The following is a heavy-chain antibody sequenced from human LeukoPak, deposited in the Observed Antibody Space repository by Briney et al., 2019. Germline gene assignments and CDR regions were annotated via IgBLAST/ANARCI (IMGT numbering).Heavy chain of an antibody. J-gene: IGHJ4*02. CDR3: ARGGGWAYYYDSSGYYPFDY. Sequence: SGTLSLTCTVSGGSISSYYWSWIRQPPGKGLEWIGYIYYSGSANYNPSLKSRVTISVDTSKNQFSLKLSSVTAADTAVYYCARGGGWAYYYDSSGYYPFDYWGQGTLVTVSS. CDR1: GGSISSYY. CDR2: IYYSGSA. D-gene: IGHD3-22*01. V-gene: IGHV4-59*01.